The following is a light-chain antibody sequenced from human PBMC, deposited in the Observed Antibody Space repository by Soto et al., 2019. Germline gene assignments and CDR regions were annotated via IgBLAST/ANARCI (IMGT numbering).Light chain of an antibody. CDR3: QQSHTTPYT. CDR1: QSINIY. CDR2: AAS. Sequence: DIQMTQSPSSLSASVGDRVAITCRASQSINIYLNWYQQRPGRAPKLLIYAASNLQSGVPSRFSGDGVGTHLTLTICGLQPDDFATYHCQQSHTTPYTFGQGTRLEIK. V-gene: IGKV1-39*01. J-gene: IGKJ5*01.